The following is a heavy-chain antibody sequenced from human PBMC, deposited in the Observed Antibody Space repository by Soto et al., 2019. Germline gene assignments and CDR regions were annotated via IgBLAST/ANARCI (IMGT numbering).Heavy chain of an antibody. J-gene: IGHJ4*02. D-gene: IGHD3-22*01. Sequence: PGESLKISCKGSGYSFTSYWIGWVRQMPGKGLEWMGIIYPGDSDTRYGPSFQGQVTISADKSISTAYLQWSSLKASDTAMYYCARLRSTYYYDSSGSPDYWGQGTLVTVSS. CDR2: IYPGDSDT. CDR3: ARLRSTYYYDSSGSPDY. CDR1: GYSFTSYW. V-gene: IGHV5-51*01.